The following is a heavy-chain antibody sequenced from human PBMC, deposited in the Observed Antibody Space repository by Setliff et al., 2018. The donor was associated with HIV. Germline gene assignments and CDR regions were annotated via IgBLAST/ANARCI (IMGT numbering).Heavy chain of an antibody. J-gene: IGHJ2*01. CDR2: ITSYNGST. CDR3: ARDHHSGRGSNFPWYSDL. CDR1: GYTFSNYG. Sequence: ASVKVSCKASGYTFSNYGITWVRQAPGQGLEWMGWITSYNGSTNYAKKFKGRVTMTTDTSTSIAYMELKSLRSEDTAVYYCARDHHSGRGSNFPWYSDLWGRGTLVTVSS. D-gene: IGHD1-26*01. V-gene: IGHV1-18*01.